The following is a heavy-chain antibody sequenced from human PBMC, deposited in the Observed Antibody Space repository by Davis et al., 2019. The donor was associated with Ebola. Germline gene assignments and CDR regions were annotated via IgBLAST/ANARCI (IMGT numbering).Heavy chain of an antibody. CDR1: GYTFTSYA. CDR3: ARDLRGWYSFDY. D-gene: IGHD6-19*01. Sequence: ASVKVSCKASGYTFTSYAMHWVHQAPGQRLEWMGWINAGNGNTKYSQKFQGRVTITRDTSASTAYMELSSLRSEDTAVYYCARDLRGWYSFDYWGQGTLVTVSS. V-gene: IGHV1-3*01. CDR2: INAGNGNT. J-gene: IGHJ4*02.